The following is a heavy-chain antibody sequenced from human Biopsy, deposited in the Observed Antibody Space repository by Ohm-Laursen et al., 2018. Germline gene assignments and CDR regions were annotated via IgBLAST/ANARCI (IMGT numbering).Heavy chain of an antibody. Sequence: PSETLSLTCTVSGGSISGSSWSWIRQAPGKGLEWIGYISYSRETNYNPSLKSRITISVDTSKNQFSLKLTSVTAADTAVYYCAKHGSGWTGDDAFHIWGQGTMVTVSS. D-gene: IGHD6-19*01. CDR2: ISYSRET. V-gene: IGHV4-59*08. J-gene: IGHJ3*02. CDR3: AKHGSGWTGDDAFHI. CDR1: GGSISGSS.